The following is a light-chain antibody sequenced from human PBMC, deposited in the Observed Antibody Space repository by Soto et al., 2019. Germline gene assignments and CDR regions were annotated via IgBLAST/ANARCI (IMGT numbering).Light chain of an antibody. Sequence: QSVLTQPRSVSGSPGQSVTISCTGTSSDVGGYNFVSWYQQHPGESPKLMIYDVRKRPSGVPDRFSGSKSGNTASLTISGLQAEDEADYYCCSFAGTYTYWVFGGGTQLTVL. CDR3: CSFAGTYTYWV. CDR2: DVR. J-gene: IGLJ3*02. CDR1: SSDVGGYNF. V-gene: IGLV2-11*01.